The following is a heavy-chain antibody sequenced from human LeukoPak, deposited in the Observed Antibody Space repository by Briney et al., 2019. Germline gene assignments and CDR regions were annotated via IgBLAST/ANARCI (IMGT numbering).Heavy chain of an antibody. J-gene: IGHJ4*02. D-gene: IGHD3-22*01. V-gene: IGHV4-39*01. CDR2: FYSRGTT. Sequence: PSETLSLTCTVSGGSISSSSYYWGWLRQPPGKGLEFIWSFYSRGTTSYNPSLKSRVTISVDTSKNQFSLKLSSVPAADTAVYYCASQSPIVVAIFDYWGQGTLVTVSS. CDR1: GGSISSSSYY. CDR3: ASQSPIVVAIFDY.